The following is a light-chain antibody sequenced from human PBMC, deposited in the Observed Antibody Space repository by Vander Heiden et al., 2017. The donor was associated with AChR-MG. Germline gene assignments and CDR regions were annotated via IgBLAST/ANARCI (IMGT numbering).Light chain of an antibody. J-gene: IGKJ3*01. CDR2: ATS. CDR1: QSLSASY. CDR3: QYLENSPIFT. V-gene: IGKV3-20*01. Sequence: EIVLTQSPGTLSLSPGERATLSCRASQSLSASYLAWYQQKPGQAPRLLFHATSTRVTGIPARFSGNGYGTDLTLTISRREPEDFAVYYCQYLENSPIFTFGHRTKVDI.